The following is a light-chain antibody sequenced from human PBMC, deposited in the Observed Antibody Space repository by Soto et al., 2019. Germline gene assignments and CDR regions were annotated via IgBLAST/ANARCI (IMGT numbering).Light chain of an antibody. CDR1: QGISSY. V-gene: IGKV1-8*01. Sequence: AIRMTQSPSSFSSSTGDRVTITCRASQGISSYLAWYQQKPGKAPKLLIYAASTLQSGVPSRFSGSGSGTDFTLTISCLQSEDFATYYCQQYDNLPLTFGGGTKVKIK. CDR2: AAS. CDR3: QQYDNLPLT. J-gene: IGKJ4*01.